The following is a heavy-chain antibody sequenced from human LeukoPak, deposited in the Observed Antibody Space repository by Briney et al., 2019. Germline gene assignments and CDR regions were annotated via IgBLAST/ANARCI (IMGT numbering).Heavy chain of an antibody. CDR1: GFTFSSYE. J-gene: IGHJ4*02. D-gene: IGHD2-2*02. V-gene: IGHV3-48*03. Sequence: PGGSLRLSCAASGFTFSSYEMNWVRQAPGKGLEWVSYISPSGSTVYYADSVKGRFTISRDNAKNSLYLQMNSLRVEDTALYYCARHLYAFDYWGQGRLVTVSS. CDR3: ARHLYAFDY. CDR2: ISPSGSTV.